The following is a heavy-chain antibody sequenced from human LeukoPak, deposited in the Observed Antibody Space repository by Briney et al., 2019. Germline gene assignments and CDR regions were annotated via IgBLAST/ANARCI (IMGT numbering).Heavy chain of an antibody. CDR3: ATTVTSYYDSSGYPDY. J-gene: IGHJ4*02. V-gene: IGHV4-4*09. Sequence: SETLSLTCTVSGGSISSYYWSWIRQPPGKGLEWIGYIYTSGSTNYNPSLKSRVTISVDTSKNQFSLKLSSVTAADTAVYYCATTVTSYYDSSGYPDYWGQGTLVTVSS. CDR1: GGSISSYY. D-gene: IGHD3-22*01. CDR2: IYTSGST.